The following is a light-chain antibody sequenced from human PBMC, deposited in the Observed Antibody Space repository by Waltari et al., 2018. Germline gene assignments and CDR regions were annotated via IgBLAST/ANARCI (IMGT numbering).Light chain of an antibody. CDR2: SND. V-gene: IGLV1-44*01. CDR3: AAWDDSLNGWV. Sequence: SVLPQPPSPSGPPVHRVPISCSRSSSHIAINTCYRYQQLPAAAPQLLIYSNDHRPPGVPDRCSGSKSGTSAALAIGGLQSEDDADDYCAAWDDSLNGWVFGGGTKLTVL. J-gene: IGLJ3*02. CDR1: SSHIAINT.